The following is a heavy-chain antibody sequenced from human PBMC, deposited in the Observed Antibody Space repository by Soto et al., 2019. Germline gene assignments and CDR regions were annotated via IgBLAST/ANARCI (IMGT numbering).Heavy chain of an antibody. D-gene: IGHD3-16*02. J-gene: IGHJ6*02. CDR1: GFTFSSYG. V-gene: IGHV3-30*18. CDR3: AKSVSANNYGLDV. Sequence: GGSLRLSCAASGFTFSSYGMHWVRQAPGKGLEWVAVISYDGSNKYYADSVKGRFTISRDNSKNTLYLQMNSLRAEDTAVYYCAKSVSANNYGLDVWGQGTTVTVSS. CDR2: ISYDGSNK.